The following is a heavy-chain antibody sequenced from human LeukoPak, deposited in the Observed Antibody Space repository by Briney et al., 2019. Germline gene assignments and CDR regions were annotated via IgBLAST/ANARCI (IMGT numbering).Heavy chain of an antibody. V-gene: IGHV3-48*01. CDR3: ARDDDFWSGYSIDY. Sequence: GGSLRLSCVASGFTFSSYNMNWVRQAPGKGLEWVSYINSSSSTISYADSVKGRFTISRDNAKNSLYLQMNSLRAEDTPVYYCARDDDFWSGYSIDYWGQGTLVTVSS. D-gene: IGHD3-3*01. CDR2: INSSSSTI. CDR1: GFTFSSYN. J-gene: IGHJ4*02.